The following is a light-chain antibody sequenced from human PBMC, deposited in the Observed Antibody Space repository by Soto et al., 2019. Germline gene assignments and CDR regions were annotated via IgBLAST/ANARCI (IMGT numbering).Light chain of an antibody. CDR2: LGS. J-gene: IGKJ2*01. CDR1: QSLLHSNGYKY. CDR3: MQALQTPYT. Sequence: EIVMTQSPVSLPVTPGEPASISCRSSQSLLHSNGYKYLDCYLQKPGQSPQLLIYLGSNRASGVSDRFSGSGSGTDFALKIRRVGAEDVGVYCCMQALQTPYTFGPGTKLEIK. V-gene: IGKV2-28*01.